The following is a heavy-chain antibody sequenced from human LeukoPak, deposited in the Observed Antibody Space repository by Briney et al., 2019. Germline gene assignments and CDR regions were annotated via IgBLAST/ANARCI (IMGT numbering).Heavy chain of an antibody. CDR1: GFTFNDYA. CDR2: ISGDGGST. J-gene: IGHJ3*02. CDR3: AKDRDSSGHAFNM. V-gene: IGHV3-43*02. D-gene: IGHD3-22*01. Sequence: GGSLRLSXAASGFTFNDYAMHWVRQSPGEGREWLSLISGDGGSTYYADSVKSRFTISRDNSKNSLYLQMNSLRTEDTAVYYCAKDRDSSGHAFNMWGQGTMVTVSS.